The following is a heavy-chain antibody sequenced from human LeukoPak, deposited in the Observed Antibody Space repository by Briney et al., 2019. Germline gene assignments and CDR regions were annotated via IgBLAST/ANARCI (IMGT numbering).Heavy chain of an antibody. D-gene: IGHD2-15*01. CDR2: ISYDESDK. J-gene: IGHJ6*02. V-gene: IGHV3-30*18. Sequence: PGGSLRLSCAASGFPFSNYGMHWARQAPGKGLESVAVISYDESDKYYADSVKGRFTISRDNSKNTLYLQMNSLRPEDTAVYHCAKGVVAATNAAYYGMDVWGQGTTVTVSS. CDR3: AKGVVAATNAAYYGMDV. CDR1: GFPFSNYG.